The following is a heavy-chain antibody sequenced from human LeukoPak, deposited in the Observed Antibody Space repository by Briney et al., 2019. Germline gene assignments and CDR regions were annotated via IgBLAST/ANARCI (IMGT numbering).Heavy chain of an antibody. CDR2: IYYSGST. D-gene: IGHD1-26*01. CDR1: GGSISSYY. J-gene: IGHJ4*02. Sequence: SETLSLTCTVSGGSISSYYWSWIRQPPGKGLEWIGYIYYSGSTNYNPSLKRRVTISVDTSKNQFSLKLTSVTAADTAVYYCARHRGGWEMFVFDYWGQGTLVTVSS. CDR3: ARHRGGWEMFVFDY. V-gene: IGHV4-59*08.